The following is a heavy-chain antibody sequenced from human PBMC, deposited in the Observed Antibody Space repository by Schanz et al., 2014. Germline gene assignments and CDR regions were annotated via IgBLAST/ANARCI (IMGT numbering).Heavy chain of an antibody. CDR3: AKIRYDSSGYYLPYYGMDV. J-gene: IGHJ6*02. CDR1: GFSFSDYG. CDR2: ISGSGGST. Sequence: EVQLVESGGGLVQPGGSLRLSCAGSGFSFSDYGMHWVRQAPGKGLEWVAGISGSGGSTDYADSVKGRFIIPRDNSKNTLYLQMNSLRAEDTAVYYCAKIRYDSSGYYLPYYGMDVWGQGTTVIVSS. D-gene: IGHD3-22*01. V-gene: IGHV3-23*04.